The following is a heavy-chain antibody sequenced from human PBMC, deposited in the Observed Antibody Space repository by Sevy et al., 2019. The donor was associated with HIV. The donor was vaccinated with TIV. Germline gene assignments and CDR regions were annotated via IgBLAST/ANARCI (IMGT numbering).Heavy chain of an antibody. J-gene: IGHJ6*03. CDR1: GFTFSSYA. D-gene: IGHD3-10*01. Sequence: GGSLRLSCAASGFTFSSYAMSWVRQAPGKGLEWVSAISGSGGSTYYADSVKGRFTISRDNSKNTLYLQMNSLRAEDTAVYYCAKGGSGSYDYYYMDVWGKGTTVTVSS. V-gene: IGHV3-23*01. CDR3: AKGGSGSYDYYYMDV. CDR2: ISGSGGST.